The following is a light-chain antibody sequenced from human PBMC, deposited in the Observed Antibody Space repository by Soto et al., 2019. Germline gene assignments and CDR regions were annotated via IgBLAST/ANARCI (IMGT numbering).Light chain of an antibody. V-gene: IGKV3-15*01. CDR2: DAS. J-gene: IGKJ2*01. CDR3: QQYYQWTSYT. Sequence: EIVMTQSPRTLSSSPGERAIFSCRASQSVGSNIAWYQQKPVQSPRLLVYDASTRATAIPARFSGSGSGTEFNLTINTLKPEAFAFYYCQQYYQWTSYTFGQGTKVDI. CDR1: QSVGSN.